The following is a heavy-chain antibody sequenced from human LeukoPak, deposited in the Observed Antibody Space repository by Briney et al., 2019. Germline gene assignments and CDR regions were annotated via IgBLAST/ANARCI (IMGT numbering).Heavy chain of an antibody. CDR1: GGSISSYY. D-gene: IGHD5-18*01. Sequence: SETLSLTCTVSGGSISSYYWSWIRQPAGKGLEWIGRIYTSGSTNYNPSLKSRVTMSVDTSKNQFSLKLSSVTAADTAVSYCARERGTRGYSYGFFDYWGQGTLVTVSS. J-gene: IGHJ4*02. V-gene: IGHV4-4*07. CDR3: ARERGTRGYSYGFFDY. CDR2: IYTSGST.